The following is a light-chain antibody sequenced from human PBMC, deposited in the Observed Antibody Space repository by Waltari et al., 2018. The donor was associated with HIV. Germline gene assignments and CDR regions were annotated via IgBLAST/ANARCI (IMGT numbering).Light chain of an antibody. CDR3: AAWDDSLSGPV. J-gene: IGLJ3*02. Sequence: QSVLTQPPSASGTPGQRVTISCSGSSSNIGNNYVYWYQQPPGTAPKLLIYRTNQRHSWVPDRFSGSKSGTSASLAISGLRPADEADYRCAAWDDSLSGPVFGGGTKLTVL. CDR1: SSNIGNNY. CDR2: RTN. V-gene: IGLV1-47*01.